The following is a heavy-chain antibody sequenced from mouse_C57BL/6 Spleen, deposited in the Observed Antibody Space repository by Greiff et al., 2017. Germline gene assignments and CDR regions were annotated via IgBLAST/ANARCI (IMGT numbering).Heavy chain of an antibody. J-gene: IGHJ1*03. V-gene: IGHV1-52*01. CDR3: AEIHGNTGYCDV. CDR2: IDPSDSET. D-gene: IGHD2-1*01. CDR1: GYTFTSYW. Sequence: VQLQQPGAELVRPGSSVKLSCKASGYTFTSYWMHWVKQRPIQGLEWIGNIDPSDSETHYNQKFKDKATLTVDKSSSTAYMQLSSLTSEDSAVYYCAEIHGNTGYCDVWGTGTTVTVSS.